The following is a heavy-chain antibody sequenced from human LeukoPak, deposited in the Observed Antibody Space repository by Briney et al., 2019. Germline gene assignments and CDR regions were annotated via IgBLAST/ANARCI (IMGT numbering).Heavy chain of an antibody. CDR3: ARRTSHPVGVIDC. J-gene: IGHJ4*02. CDR2: LSYSGNT. D-gene: IGHD3-3*01. CDR1: GASINSNDYN. V-gene: IGHV4-39*01. Sequence: SETLTLTCSVSGASINSNDYNWDWLPQPPGKGLEWIVALSYSGNTYYNPALKSRVTISGGTSKSQFYLRLTSVSAADTALYFCARRTSHPVGVIDCWGQGTLVTVAS.